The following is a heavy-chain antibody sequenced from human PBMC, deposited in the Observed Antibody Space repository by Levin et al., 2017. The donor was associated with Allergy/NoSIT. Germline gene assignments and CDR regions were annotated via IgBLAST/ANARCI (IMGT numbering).Heavy chain of an antibody. Sequence: SETLSLTCTVSGDSISSGYYWTWIRQYPGKGLEWIGYIYRSGSTYYNPSLKSRVTMSVDTSKNQFSLTLNSVTSADTAVYICARGVSGSSWRFDYWGQGSLVTVSS. CDR1: GDSISSGYY. J-gene: IGHJ4*02. D-gene: IGHD3-10*01. CDR3: ARGVSGSSWRFDY. CDR2: IYRSGST. V-gene: IGHV4-31*03.